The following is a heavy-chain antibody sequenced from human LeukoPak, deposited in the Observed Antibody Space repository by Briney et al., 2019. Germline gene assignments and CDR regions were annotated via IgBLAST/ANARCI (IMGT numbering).Heavy chain of an antibody. D-gene: IGHD6-19*01. CDR1: GGSISSSSYY. V-gene: IGHV4-39*01. CDR3: ARLSLSSGWYCFDY. Sequence: SETLSLTCTVPGGSISSSSYYWGWIRQPPGKGLEWIGSIYYSGSTYYNPSLKSRVTISVDTSKNQFSLKLSSVTAADTAVYYCARLSLSSGWYCFDYWGQGTLVTVSS. J-gene: IGHJ4*02. CDR2: IYYSGST.